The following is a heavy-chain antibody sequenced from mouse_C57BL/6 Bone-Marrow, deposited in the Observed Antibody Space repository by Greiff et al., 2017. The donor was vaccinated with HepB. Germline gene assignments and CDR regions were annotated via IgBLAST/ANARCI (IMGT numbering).Heavy chain of an antibody. CDR3: ARAPIYYYGSSYVNYFDY. CDR1: GFTFSDYY. Sequence: EVKLMESEGGLVQPGSSMKLSCTASGFTFSDYYMAWVRQVPEKGLEWVANINYDGSSTYYLDSLKSRFIISRDNAKNILYLQMSSLKSEDTATYYCARAPIYYYGSSYVNYFDYWGQGTTLTVSS. D-gene: IGHD1-1*01. J-gene: IGHJ2*01. CDR2: INYDGSST. V-gene: IGHV5-16*01.